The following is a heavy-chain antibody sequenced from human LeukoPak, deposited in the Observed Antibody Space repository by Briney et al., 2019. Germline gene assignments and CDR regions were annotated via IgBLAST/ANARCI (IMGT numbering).Heavy chain of an antibody. CDR3: ARGIAAAGTVFWFDP. V-gene: IGHV4-59*01. CDR1: GGSISSYY. D-gene: IGHD6-13*01. J-gene: IGHJ5*02. CDR2: IYYSGST. Sequence: SSETLSLTCTVSGGSISSYYWSWIRQPPGKGLEWIGYIYYSGSTNYNPSLKSRVTISVETSKNQFSLKLSSVTAADTAVYYCARGIAAAGTVFWFDPWGQGTLVTVSS.